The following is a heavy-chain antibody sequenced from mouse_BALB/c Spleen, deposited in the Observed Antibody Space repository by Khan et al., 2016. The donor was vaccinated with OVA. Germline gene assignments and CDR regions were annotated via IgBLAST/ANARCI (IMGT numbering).Heavy chain of an antibody. CDR1: GFNIKDTY. CDR3: AYSLLLYAVDY. J-gene: IGHJ4*01. V-gene: IGHV14-3*02. Sequence: VQLQQSGAELMKPGASVKLSCTVSGFNIKDTYMHWVRQRPDQGLEWIGRIDPANGNTKYDPKFQGKATITADTSSNTAYLQLSSLTSEDTAVYYCAYSLLLYAVDYWGQGTSVTVSS. CDR2: IDPANGNT. D-gene: IGHD1-2*01.